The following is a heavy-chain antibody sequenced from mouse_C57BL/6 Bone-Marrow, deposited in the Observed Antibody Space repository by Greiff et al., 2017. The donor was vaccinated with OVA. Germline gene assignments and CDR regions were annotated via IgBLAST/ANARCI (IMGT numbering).Heavy chain of an antibody. Sequence: QVQLQESGAELVRPGASVKLSCKASGYTFTDYYISWVKQRPGQGLEWIARIYPGSGSTYYTEKFKGKATLTAEKSSSTAYMQLSSLTSEDSAVYFCARSGSLGDYFYYWGQGTTLTVSA. CDR3: ARSGSLGDYFYY. J-gene: IGHJ2*01. CDR1: GYTFTDYY. D-gene: IGHD3-1*01. V-gene: IGHV1-76*01. CDR2: IYPGSGST.